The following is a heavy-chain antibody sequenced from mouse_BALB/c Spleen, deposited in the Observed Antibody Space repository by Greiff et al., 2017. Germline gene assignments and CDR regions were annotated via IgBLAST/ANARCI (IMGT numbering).Heavy chain of an antibody. V-gene: IGHV5-17*02. CDR3: ARSYDYDGDWFAY. CDR2: ISSGSSTI. D-gene: IGHD2-4*01. J-gene: IGHJ3*01. CDR1: GFTFSSFG. Sequence: DVKLVESGGGLVQPGGSRKLSCAASGFTFSSFGMHWVRQAPEKGLEWVAYISSGSSTIYYADTVKGRFTISRDNPKNTLFLQMTSLRSEDTAMYYCARSYDYDGDWFAYWGQGTLVTVSA.